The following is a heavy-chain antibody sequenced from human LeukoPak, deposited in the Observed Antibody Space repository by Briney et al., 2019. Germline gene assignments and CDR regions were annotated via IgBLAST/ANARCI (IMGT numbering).Heavy chain of an antibody. Sequence: PSETLSLTCTVSGACISSGSYYWSWIRQPAGKGLEWIGRIYTSGSTNYSPSLKTRVTISVDRSKNQFSLKLSSVTAADTAVYYCARAKFGYYYDSGSYYYHYMDVWGKGTTVTISS. CDR2: IYTSGST. CDR3: ARAKFGYYYDSGSYYYHYMDV. V-gene: IGHV4-61*02. D-gene: IGHD3-10*01. J-gene: IGHJ6*03. CDR1: GACISSGSYY.